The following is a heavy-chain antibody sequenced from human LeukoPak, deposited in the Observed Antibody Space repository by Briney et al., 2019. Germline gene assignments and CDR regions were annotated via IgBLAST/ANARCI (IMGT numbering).Heavy chain of an antibody. Sequence: SETLSLTCSVSGGSISSYYWSWIRQPPGKGLEWIGYIYYSGSTNYNPSLKSRVTISVDTSKNQFSLKLSSVTAADTAVYYCAGTGYSSSWYVNYWGQGTLVTVSS. CDR2: IYYSGST. CDR3: AGTGYSSSWYVNY. V-gene: IGHV4-59*01. CDR1: GGSISSYY. D-gene: IGHD6-13*01. J-gene: IGHJ4*02.